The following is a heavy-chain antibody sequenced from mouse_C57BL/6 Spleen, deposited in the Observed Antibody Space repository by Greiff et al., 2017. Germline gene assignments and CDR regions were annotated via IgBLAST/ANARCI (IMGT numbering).Heavy chain of an antibody. J-gene: IGHJ3*01. CDR3: ARERGGYDFAD. D-gene: IGHD2-2*01. V-gene: IGHV5-4*01. CDR1: GFTFSSYA. Sequence: EVQGVESGGGLVKPGGSLKLSCAASGFTFSSYAMSWVRQTPEKRLEWVATISDGGSYTYYPDNVKGRFTISRDNAKNNLYLQMSHLESEDTAMYYCARERGGYDFADWGQGTLVTVSA. CDR2: ISDGGSYT.